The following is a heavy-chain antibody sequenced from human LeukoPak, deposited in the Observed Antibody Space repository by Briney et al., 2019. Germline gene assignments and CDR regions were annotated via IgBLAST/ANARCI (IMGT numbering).Heavy chain of an antibody. Sequence: GGSLRLSCAASGFTLSSYAMHWVRQAPGKGLEWVAVISYDGSNKYYADSVKGRFTISRDNSKNTLYLQMNSLRAEDTAVYYCARDSRRSYYYDSSGYLDYWGQGTLVTVSS. CDR2: ISYDGSNK. J-gene: IGHJ4*02. CDR3: ARDSRRSYYYDSSGYLDY. D-gene: IGHD3-22*01. V-gene: IGHV3-30-3*01. CDR1: GFTLSSYA.